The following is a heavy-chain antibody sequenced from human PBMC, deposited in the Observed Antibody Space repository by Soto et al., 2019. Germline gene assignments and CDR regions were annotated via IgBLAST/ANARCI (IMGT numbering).Heavy chain of an antibody. D-gene: IGHD2-2*01. Sequence: GASVKVSCKASGGTFSSYAISWVRQAPGQGLEWMGGIIPIFGTANYAQKFQGRVTITADESTSTAYMELSSLRSEDTAVYYCARRGGGRWHGVVPAAIKDYYYYGMDVWGQGTTVTVSS. V-gene: IGHV1-69*13. CDR1: GGTFSSYA. J-gene: IGHJ6*02. CDR2: IIPIFGTA. CDR3: ARRGGGRWHGVVPAAIKDYYYYGMDV.